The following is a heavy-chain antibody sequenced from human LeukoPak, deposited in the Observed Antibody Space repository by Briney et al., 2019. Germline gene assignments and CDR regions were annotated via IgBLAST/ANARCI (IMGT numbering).Heavy chain of an antibody. Sequence: SETLSLTCTVSGGSFSNYYWSWIRQPAGKGLEWIGRIYTSGSTNYNPSLKSRVTMSVDTSKNQFSLKLNSVTAADTAVYYCTRDFVQIAADAFDIWGQGTMVTVSS. J-gene: IGHJ3*02. CDR3: TRDFVQIAADAFDI. V-gene: IGHV4-4*07. CDR2: IYTSGST. CDR1: GGSFSNYY. D-gene: IGHD6-13*01.